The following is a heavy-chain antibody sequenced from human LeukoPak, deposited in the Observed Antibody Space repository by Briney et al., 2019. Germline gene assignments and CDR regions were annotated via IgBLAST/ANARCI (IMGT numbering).Heavy chain of an antibody. D-gene: IGHD1-26*01. CDR3: AKVNSGSYHGLYYFDY. CDR1: GFTFGSYA. J-gene: IGHJ4*02. CDR2: ISWNSGSI. Sequence: GGSLRLSCAASGFTFGSYAMTWVRQAPGKGLEWVSGISWNSGSIGYADSVKGRFTISRDNAKNSLYLQMNSLRAEDMALYYCAKVNSGSYHGLYYFDYWGQGTLVTVSS. V-gene: IGHV3-9*03.